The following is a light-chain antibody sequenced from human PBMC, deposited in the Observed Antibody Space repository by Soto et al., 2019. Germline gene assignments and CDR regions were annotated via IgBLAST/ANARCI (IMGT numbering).Light chain of an antibody. Sequence: QLTQFPSSLSASVGDRVTITCRASQGIARSLNWYQQRPGEAPNLLVYGASNLHSGVPPRFSGSGSGTDYTLTISGLQREDLGTYYCLQSYTTPRTFGQGTTVEIK. CDR2: GAS. V-gene: IGKV1-39*01. CDR1: QGIARS. CDR3: LQSYTTPRT. J-gene: IGKJ1*01.